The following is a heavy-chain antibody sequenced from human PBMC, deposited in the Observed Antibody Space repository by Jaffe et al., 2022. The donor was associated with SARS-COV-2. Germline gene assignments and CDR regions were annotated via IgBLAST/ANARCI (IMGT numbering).Heavy chain of an antibody. Sequence: QVQLVQSGAEVKKPGASVKVSCKASGYTFTSYDVNWVRQATGQGLEWMGWMNPNSGNTGYAQKFQGRVTMTRNTSISTAYMELSSLRSEDTAVYYCARESSITRYYYYYYMDVWGKGTTVTVSS. CDR3: ARESSITRYYYYYYMDV. V-gene: IGHV1-8*01. J-gene: IGHJ6*03. CDR1: GYTFTSYD. CDR2: MNPNSGNT. D-gene: IGHD1-20*01.